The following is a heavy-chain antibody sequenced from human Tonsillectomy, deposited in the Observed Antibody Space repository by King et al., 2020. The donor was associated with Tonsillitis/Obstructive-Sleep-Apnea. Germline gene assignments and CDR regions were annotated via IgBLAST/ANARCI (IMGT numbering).Heavy chain of an antibody. CDR1: GFTFSSYS. Sequence: VQLVESGGGLVKPGGSLRLSCAASGFTFSSYSMSWVRQAPGKGLEWVSSLSSSSGYIYYADSLKGRFTISRDNAKNSLYLQMNSLRAEDTAVYYCARDHYDRSGVYMDVWGKGTTVTVSS. CDR3: ARDHYDRSGVYMDV. V-gene: IGHV3-21*01. D-gene: IGHD3-22*01. J-gene: IGHJ6*03. CDR2: LSSSSGYI.